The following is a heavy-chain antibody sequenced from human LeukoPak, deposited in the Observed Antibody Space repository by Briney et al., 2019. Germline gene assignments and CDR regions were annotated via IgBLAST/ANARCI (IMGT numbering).Heavy chain of an antibody. Sequence: ASETLSLTCTVSGGSVNSGSNCWSWLRQPAGKGLEWIGRICTSGSTNYNPSLKSRVTISVDTSKNQFSLNLNSVTAADTAVYYCARGYCSGGNCYYFDYWGQGTLVTVSS. CDR2: ICTSGST. D-gene: IGHD2-15*01. CDR3: ARGYCSGGNCYYFDY. V-gene: IGHV4-61*02. CDR1: GGSVNSGSNC. J-gene: IGHJ4*02.